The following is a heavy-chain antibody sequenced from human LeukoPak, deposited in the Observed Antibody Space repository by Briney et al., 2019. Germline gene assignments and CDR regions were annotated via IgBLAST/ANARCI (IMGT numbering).Heavy chain of an antibody. V-gene: IGHV3-23*01. D-gene: IGHD6-13*01. CDR3: AKLPTRAAAAGLFDY. CDR2: VSGSGDST. CDR1: GFSFSDFA. J-gene: IGHJ4*02. Sequence: GGCLRLSCAASGFSFSDFAMNWVRQAPGKGLEWVSAVSGSGDSTFYPGSVKGRFTISRDTSKNTLYLQMNSLRAEDTAVYYCAKLPTRAAAAGLFDYWGQGTLVTVSS.